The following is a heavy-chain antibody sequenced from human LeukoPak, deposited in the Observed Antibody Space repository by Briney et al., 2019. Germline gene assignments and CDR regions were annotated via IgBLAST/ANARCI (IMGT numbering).Heavy chain of an antibody. Sequence: SETLSLTCTVSGGSISSYYWSWIRQPPGKGLEWIGYIYYSGSTNCNPSLKSRVTISVDTSKNQFSLKLSSVTAADTAVYYCAREIAVAGHFDYWGQGTLVTVSS. CDR2: IYYSGST. CDR1: GGSISSYY. J-gene: IGHJ4*02. D-gene: IGHD6-19*01. V-gene: IGHV4-59*01. CDR3: AREIAVAGHFDY.